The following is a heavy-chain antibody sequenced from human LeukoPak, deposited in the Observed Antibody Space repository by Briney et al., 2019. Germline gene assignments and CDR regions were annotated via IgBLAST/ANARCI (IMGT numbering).Heavy chain of an antibody. CDR1: GFTFDDYA. Sequence: GRSLRLSCAASGFTFDDYAMHWVRQAPGKGLEWVSGISWNSGSIGYADSVKGRFTISRDNAKSSLYLQMNSLRAEDTALYYCAQDYYDSSGYYEPGHFQHWGQGTLVTVSS. V-gene: IGHV3-9*01. CDR3: AQDYYDSSGYYEPGHFQH. D-gene: IGHD3-22*01. J-gene: IGHJ1*01. CDR2: ISWNSGSI.